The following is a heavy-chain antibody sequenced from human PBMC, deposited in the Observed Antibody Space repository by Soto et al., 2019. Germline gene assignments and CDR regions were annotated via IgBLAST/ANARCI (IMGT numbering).Heavy chain of an antibody. CDR1: GFTFSSYG. CDR3: ARSSGGSSWYPPDF. J-gene: IGHJ4*02. V-gene: IGHV3-30*03. D-gene: IGHD6-13*01. Sequence: QVQLVESGGGVVQPGRSLRLSCAASGFTFSSYGMQWVRQSPGEGPEWVAIVANDGRNQYYAESVKGRFTISRDNSKTPVFLEMDSLRPEDTAVYYCARSSGGSSWYPPDFWGQGTLVTVSS. CDR2: VANDGRNQ.